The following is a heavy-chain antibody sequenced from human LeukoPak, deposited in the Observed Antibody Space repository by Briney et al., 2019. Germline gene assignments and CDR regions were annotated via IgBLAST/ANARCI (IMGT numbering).Heavy chain of an antibody. CDR3: ARRRRDNAPTIDY. V-gene: IGHV3-23*01. Sequence: GGSLRLSCAVSGFTFSNNAMTWVRQAPGKGLEWVSSISSSGRFTYFADSAKGRFTISRDNFKNTLYLQMNSLTVGDTAVYYCARRRRDNAPTIDYWGQGTLVTVSS. D-gene: IGHD5-24*01. J-gene: IGHJ4*02. CDR2: ISSSGRFT. CDR1: GFTFSNNA.